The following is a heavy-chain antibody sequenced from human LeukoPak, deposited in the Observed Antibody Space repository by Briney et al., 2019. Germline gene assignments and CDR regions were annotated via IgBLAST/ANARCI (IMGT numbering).Heavy chain of an antibody. V-gene: IGHV3-7*04. J-gene: IGHJ4*02. Sequence: GGSLRLSCAASGFTFRRYWMSWVRQAPGKGLEWVGNINEDESKEYYMDSVKGRFTISRDNAKNSLYLQMNSLRAEDTAVYYCTRDSHGYGAYDFDWGQGTLVTVSS. CDR2: INEDESKE. CDR3: TRDSHGYGAYDFD. CDR1: GFTFRRYW. D-gene: IGHD5-12*01.